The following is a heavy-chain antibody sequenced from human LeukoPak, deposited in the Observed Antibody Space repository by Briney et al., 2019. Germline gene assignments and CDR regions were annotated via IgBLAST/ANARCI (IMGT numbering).Heavy chain of an antibody. V-gene: IGHV1-69*13. Sequence: SVKVSCKASGGTFSSYAISWVRQAPGQGLEWMGGIIPIFGTANYAQMFQGRVTITADESTSTAYMELSSLRSEDTAVYYCARSGYSYGYPFDYWGQGTLVTVSS. D-gene: IGHD5-18*01. CDR2: IIPIFGTA. CDR3: ARSGYSYGYPFDY. J-gene: IGHJ4*02. CDR1: GGTFSSYA.